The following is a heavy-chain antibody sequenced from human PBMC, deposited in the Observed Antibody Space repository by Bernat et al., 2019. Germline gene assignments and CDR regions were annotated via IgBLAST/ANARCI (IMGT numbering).Heavy chain of an antibody. V-gene: IGHV3-7*01. Sequence: EGQLVESGGGLVQPGGSLRLSCTASGFIFSSFWMSWVRQALGKGLEWVANIEHGGGEKNYVDSVKGRFTISRENGKNLLYLQMNSLRDEDTAVYYCARDDRERFWSTWGQGTLVTVSS. CDR2: IEHGGGEK. J-gene: IGHJ5*02. CDR3: ARDDRERFWST. D-gene: IGHD5-24*01. CDR1: GFIFSSFW.